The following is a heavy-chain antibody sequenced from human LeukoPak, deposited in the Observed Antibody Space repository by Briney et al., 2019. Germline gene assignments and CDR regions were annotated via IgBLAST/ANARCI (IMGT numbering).Heavy chain of an antibody. CDR3: ARETVTIFGVVIPMDV. D-gene: IGHD3-3*01. V-gene: IGHV3-48*01. CDR1: GFIFSDYS. CDR2: ISSSSSTI. Sequence: GGSLRLSCAASGFIFSDYSMSWVRQAPGKGLEWVSYISSSSSTIYYADSVKGRFTISRDNAKNSLFLQMNSLRAEDTAVYYCARETVTIFGVVIPMDVWGQGTTVTVSS. J-gene: IGHJ6*02.